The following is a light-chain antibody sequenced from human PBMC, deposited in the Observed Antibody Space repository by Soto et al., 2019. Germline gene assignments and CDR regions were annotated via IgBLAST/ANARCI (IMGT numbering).Light chain of an antibody. CDR3: QQSYSAPPLT. Sequence: DIQMTQSPPSLSASVGDRVTITCRASQNIRFYVNWYQQKSGIAPKLLIYGASTLQNGVPSRFSGSGSGTDFSLTISSLQPEDFGTYYCQQSYSAPPLTFGAGTKVDIK. CDR1: QNIRFY. V-gene: IGKV1-39*01. J-gene: IGKJ4*01. CDR2: GAS.